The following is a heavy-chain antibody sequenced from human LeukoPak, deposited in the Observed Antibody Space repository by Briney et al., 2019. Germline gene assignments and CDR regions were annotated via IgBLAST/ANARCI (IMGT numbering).Heavy chain of an antibody. J-gene: IGHJ4*02. CDR3: ARVSVSGTYDY. V-gene: IGHV4-4*07. CDR2: IYSSGST. Sequence: SETLSLTCTVSGGSVNSFYWTWIRQPGGKGLEWIGRIYSSGSTNYNPSLKNRVTVSVDTSKNQFSLKLTSVTAADTAVYYCARVSVSGTYDYWGQGTLVTVSS. D-gene: IGHD1-26*01. CDR1: GGSVNSFY.